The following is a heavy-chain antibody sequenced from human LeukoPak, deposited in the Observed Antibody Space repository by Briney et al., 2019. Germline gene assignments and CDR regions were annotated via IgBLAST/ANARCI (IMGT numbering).Heavy chain of an antibody. Sequence: GGSLRLSCAASGFSFSGYDMSWVRQAPGKGLEWVSAISGSGGNTYYADSVKGRFTISRDNSKNTLYLQMNSLRVEDTAVFYCARDEGSGSYLDYWGQGTLVAVSS. CDR1: GFSFSGYD. J-gene: IGHJ4*02. V-gene: IGHV3-23*01. CDR2: ISGSGGNT. D-gene: IGHD3-10*01. CDR3: ARDEGSGSYLDY.